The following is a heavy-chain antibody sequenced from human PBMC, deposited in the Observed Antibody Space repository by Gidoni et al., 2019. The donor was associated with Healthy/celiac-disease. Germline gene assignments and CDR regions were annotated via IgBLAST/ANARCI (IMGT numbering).Heavy chain of an antibody. D-gene: IGHD3-10*01. CDR1: VGSISSGVYN. V-gene: IGHV4-30-4*01. CDR3: AILPLNYYGSGSYFAFDY. J-gene: IGHJ4*02. Sequence: QLQLHESGPGLVKPSQTLPLTSTVSVGSISSGVYNWSWIRQPPGKGLEWIGYIYYSGSTYYNPSLKSRVTISVDTSKNQFSLKLSSVTAADTAVYYCAILPLNYYGSGSYFAFDYWGQGTLVTVSS. CDR2: IYYSGST.